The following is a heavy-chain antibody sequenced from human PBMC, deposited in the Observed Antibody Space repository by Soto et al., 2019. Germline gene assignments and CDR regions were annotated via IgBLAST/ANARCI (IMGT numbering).Heavy chain of an antibody. V-gene: IGHV3-21*01. CDR2: ISSSSSYI. Sequence: EVQLVESGGGLVQPGGSLSLSCAASGFTFSSYSMNWVRQAPGKGLAWVSSISSSSSYIYYADSVKGRFTISRDNAKNSLYLQMNSLRAEDTAVYYCARETGYSYGGLDYWGQGTLVTVSS. CDR1: GFTFSSYS. D-gene: IGHD5-18*01. J-gene: IGHJ4*02. CDR3: ARETGYSYGGLDY.